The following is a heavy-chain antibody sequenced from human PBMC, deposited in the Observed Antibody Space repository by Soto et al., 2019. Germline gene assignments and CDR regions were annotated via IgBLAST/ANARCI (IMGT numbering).Heavy chain of an antibody. V-gene: IGHV4-38-2*01. J-gene: IGHJ5*02. CDR1: GDCISIADY. CDR2: IYHGGST. CDR3: ARVAPWVPSYYDSSPYTFENWFGP. D-gene: IGHD3-22*01. Sequence: PSESLSLTCAVSGDCISIADYWGWLRQPPGKGLEWIGSIYHGGSTYYTPSLNSRITLSIDMTNNHVSLILNSVTAADTAVYYCARVAPWVPSYYDSSPYTFENWFGPWGQVTLVTVSS.